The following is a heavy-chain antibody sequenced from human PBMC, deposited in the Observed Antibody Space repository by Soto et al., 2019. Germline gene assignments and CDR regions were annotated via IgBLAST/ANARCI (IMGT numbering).Heavy chain of an antibody. Sequence: PSETLSLTCAVSVYSISSGFYWGWLRQPPGKGPQWIGNIFHRGTTYYNPSLMSRAAISVDTAKNEFSLRLSAVTAADTAVYYCARVDSPYYYNSSGYFTYWGQGALVTSPQ. V-gene: IGHV4-38-2*01. CDR2: IFHRGTT. J-gene: IGHJ4*02. CDR1: VYSISSGFY. CDR3: ARVDSPYYYNSSGYFTY. D-gene: IGHD3-22*01.